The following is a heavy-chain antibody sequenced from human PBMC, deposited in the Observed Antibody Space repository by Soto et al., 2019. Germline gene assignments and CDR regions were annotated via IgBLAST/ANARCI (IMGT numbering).Heavy chain of an antibody. V-gene: IGHV5-51*01. CDR1: GYSFTSYW. Sequence: PGESLKISCKGSGYSFTSYWIGWVRQMPGKGLEWMGIIYPGDSDTRYSPSFQGQVTISADKSISTAYLQWSSLKASDTAMYYCARRPAYCISTSCYVTGPWFDPWGQGTLVTVSS. J-gene: IGHJ5*02. D-gene: IGHD2-2*01. CDR2: IYPGDSDT. CDR3: ARRPAYCISTSCYVTGPWFDP.